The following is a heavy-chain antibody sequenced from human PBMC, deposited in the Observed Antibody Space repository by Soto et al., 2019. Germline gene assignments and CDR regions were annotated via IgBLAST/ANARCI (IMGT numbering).Heavy chain of an antibody. V-gene: IGHV3-23*01. Sequence: XVSLRLSCAASGLDFSSEVMCWVRQAPGKGLEWVSSISGSGRTIYHADSMRGRFAISRDNSKNSLYLQLNNLRVDDTAVYYCAKVGPSYYYGMDVWGQGTTVTVSS. D-gene: IGHD1-26*01. CDR2: ISGSGRTI. CDR1: GLDFSSEV. J-gene: IGHJ6*02. CDR3: AKVGPSYYYGMDV.